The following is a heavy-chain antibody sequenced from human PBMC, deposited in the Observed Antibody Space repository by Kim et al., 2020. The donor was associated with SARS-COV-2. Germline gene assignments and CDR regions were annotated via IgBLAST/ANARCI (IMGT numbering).Heavy chain of an antibody. CDR1: GFTFSSYA. J-gene: IGHJ5*02. D-gene: IGHD3-22*01. CDR2: ISGGGGST. CDR3: AKAKTYNYYDSSGYNWFDP. Sequence: GGSLRLSCAASGFTFSSYAMSWVRQAPGKGLEWVSAISGGGGSTYYADSVKGRFTTSRDNSKNTLYLQMNSLRAEDTAVYYCAKAKTYNYYDSSGYNWFDPWGQGTLVTVSS. V-gene: IGHV3-23*01.